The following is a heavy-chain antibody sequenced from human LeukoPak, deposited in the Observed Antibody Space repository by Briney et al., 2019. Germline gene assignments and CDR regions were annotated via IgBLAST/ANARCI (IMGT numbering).Heavy chain of an antibody. CDR1: GGSTSSYY. D-gene: IGHD3-3*01. CDR3: ARGLNSPGYDFWSGYRNYYYGMDV. Sequence: SETLSLTCTVSGGSTSSYYWSWIRQPPGKGLEWIGYIYYSGSTNYNPSLKSRVTISVDTSKNQFSLKLSSVTAADTAVYYCARGLNSPGYDFWSGYRNYYYGMDVWGQGTTVTVSS. J-gene: IGHJ6*02. V-gene: IGHV4-59*01. CDR2: IYYSGST.